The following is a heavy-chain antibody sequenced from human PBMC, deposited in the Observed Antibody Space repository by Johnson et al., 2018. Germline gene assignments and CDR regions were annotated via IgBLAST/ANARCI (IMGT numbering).Heavy chain of an antibody. CDR2: ISWNSGSI. V-gene: IGHV3-9*01. D-gene: IGHD3-10*01. CDR3: AKDYYYGSGSYYNTGAFDI. J-gene: IGHJ3*02. CDR1: GFTFDDYA. Sequence: VESGRSLRLSCAASGFTFDDYAMHWVRQAPGKGLEWVSGISWNSGSIGYADSVKGRFTISRDNAKNSLYLQMNSLRAEDTALYYCAKDYYYGSGSYYNTGAFDIWGQGTMVTVSS.